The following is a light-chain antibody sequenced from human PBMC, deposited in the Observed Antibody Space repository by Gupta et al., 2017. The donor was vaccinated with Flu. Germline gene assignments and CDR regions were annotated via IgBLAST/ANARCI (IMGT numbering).Light chain of an antibody. V-gene: IGLV1-40*01. CDR3: QSYDNSLSGSL. CDR1: SSNIGAGYG. J-gene: IGLJ2*01. Sequence: QSVLTQPPSVSGAPGQRVTISCTGSSSNIGAGYGVHWYQHLPGTTPKLIIYGTSHRPSGVPDRFSGSKSGTSASLAITGLQAEDEADYYCQSYDNSLSGSLFGGGTKLTVL. CDR2: GTS.